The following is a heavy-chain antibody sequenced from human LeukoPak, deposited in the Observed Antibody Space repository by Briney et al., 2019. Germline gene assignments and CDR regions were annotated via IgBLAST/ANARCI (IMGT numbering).Heavy chain of an antibody. Sequence: SQILSLTCDISGDSVSSNNGAWNWIRQSPSRGLEWVGRTYYRSKWYYDYATSLQGRISISQDTSRNQFSLHLSSVTPEDTAIYYCARDEGDTGWYTFDYWGQGILVTVSS. CDR2: TYYRSKWYY. CDR3: ARDEGDTGWYTFDY. V-gene: IGHV6-1*01. CDR1: GDSVSSNNGA. J-gene: IGHJ4*02. D-gene: IGHD2-2*02.